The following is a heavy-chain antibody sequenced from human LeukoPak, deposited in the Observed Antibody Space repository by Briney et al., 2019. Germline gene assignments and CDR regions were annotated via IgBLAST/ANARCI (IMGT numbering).Heavy chain of an antibody. V-gene: IGHV3-21*01. CDR2: ISSSSSYI. CDR3: ASLVTKKSGWSKFDY. CDR1: GFTFSSYS. D-gene: IGHD6-19*01. Sequence: AGGYLRLSCASSGFTFSSYSMNSVHQAPGKGLEWVSSISSSSSYIYYADSVKGRFTISRDNAKNSLYLQMNSLRAEDTAVYYCASLVTKKSGWSKFDYWGQGTLVTVSS. J-gene: IGHJ4*02.